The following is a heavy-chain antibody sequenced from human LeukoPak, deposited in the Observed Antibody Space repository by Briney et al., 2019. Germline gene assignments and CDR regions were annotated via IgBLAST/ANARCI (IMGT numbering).Heavy chain of an antibody. D-gene: IGHD3-10*01. Sequence: SVKVSCKASGGTFSSYAISWVRQAPGQGPGWMGRIIPIFGTANYAQKFQGRVTITTDESTTTAYMELSSLSSVTAADTAVYYCARKLTGIYFDYWGQGTLVTVSS. V-gene: IGHV1-69*05. CDR2: IIPIFGTA. CDR3: ARKLTGIYFDY. CDR1: GGTFSSYA. J-gene: IGHJ4*02.